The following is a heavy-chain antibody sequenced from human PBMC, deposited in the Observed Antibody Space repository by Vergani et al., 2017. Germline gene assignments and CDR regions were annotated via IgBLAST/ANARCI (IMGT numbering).Heavy chain of an antibody. CDR2: INHSGST. J-gene: IGHJ6*02. CDR1: GGSFSGYY. CDR3: ARGKVEYQLLINYYYGMDV. Sequence: QVQLQQWGAGLLKPSETLSLTCAVYGGSFSGYYWSWIRQPPGKGLDWIGEINHSGSTNYNPSLKSRVTISVDTSKNQFSLKLSSVTAADTAVYYCARGKVEYQLLINYYYGMDVWGQGTTVTVSS. D-gene: IGHD2-2*01. V-gene: IGHV4-34*01.